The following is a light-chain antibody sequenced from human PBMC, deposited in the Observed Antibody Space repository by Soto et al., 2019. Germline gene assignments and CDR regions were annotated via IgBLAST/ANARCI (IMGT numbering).Light chain of an antibody. CDR3: QHYGSSMWT. CDR2: SAS. Sequence: PGEIATLSCRASQSITSDYLSWYQQKPGQAPRPLIYSASLRATGIPDRFSGSGSGTDFTLTISRLEPEDFAVYYCQHYGSSMWTFGQGTKVEIK. CDR1: QSITSDY. V-gene: IGKV3-20*01. J-gene: IGKJ1*01.